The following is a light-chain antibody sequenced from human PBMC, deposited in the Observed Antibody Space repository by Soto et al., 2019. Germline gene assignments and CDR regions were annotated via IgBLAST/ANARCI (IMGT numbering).Light chain of an antibody. CDR1: SRDIGDYNW. V-gene: IGLV2-8*01. J-gene: IGLJ2*01. CDR2: EVS. CDR3: TSYAGANTLL. Sequence: QSALTQPPSASGSPGQSVTVSCTGTSRDIGDYNWVSWYQQHPGKAPKLLIFEVSKRPSGVPDRFSGSKSGNTASLTVSGLQAEDEADYYCTSYAGANTLLFGGGTQLTVL.